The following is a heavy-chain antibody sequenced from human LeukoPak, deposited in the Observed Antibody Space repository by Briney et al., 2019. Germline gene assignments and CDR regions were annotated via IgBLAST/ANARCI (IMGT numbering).Heavy chain of an antibody. CDR2: ISSSSSYI. D-gene: IGHD3-10*01. J-gene: IGHJ4*02. V-gene: IGHV3-21*01. Sequence: GGSLRLSCAASGFTFSSYSMNWVRQAPGKGLEWVSSISSSSSYIYYADSVKGRFTISRDNAKNSLYLQRNSLRAEDTAVYYCAREDSYYYGSGSYPFDYWGQGTLVTVSS. CDR3: AREDSYYYGSGSYPFDY. CDR1: GFTFSSYS.